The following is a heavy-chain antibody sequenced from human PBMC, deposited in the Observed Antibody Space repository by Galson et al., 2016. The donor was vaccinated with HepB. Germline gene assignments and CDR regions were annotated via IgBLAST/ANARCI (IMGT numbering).Heavy chain of an antibody. CDR3: ATWGFTLGVDH. Sequence: SLRLSCAASGFTFSSYAMNWVRQAPGKGLEWVSAISGRGGTTYYADSVKGRFTVPRDNSKNTLYLQMNSLRTEDTAMYYCATWGFTLGVDHWGQGILVTVSS. CDR1: GFTFSSYA. J-gene: IGHJ4*02. V-gene: IGHV3-23*01. CDR2: ISGRGGTT. D-gene: IGHD3-16*01.